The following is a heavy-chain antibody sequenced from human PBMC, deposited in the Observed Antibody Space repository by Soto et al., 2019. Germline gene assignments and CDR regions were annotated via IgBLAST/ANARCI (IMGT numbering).Heavy chain of an antibody. CDR3: ARDQNTMVRGVIMDWFDP. J-gene: IGHJ5*02. D-gene: IGHD3-10*01. CDR2: IWYDGSNK. Sequence: GGSLRLSCAASGFTFSSYGMHWVRQAPGKGLEWVAVIWYDGSNKYYADSVKGRFTISRDNSKNTLYLQMNSLRAEDTAVYYCARDQNTMVRGVIMDWFDPRGQGTLVTVSS. CDR1: GFTFSSYG. V-gene: IGHV3-33*01.